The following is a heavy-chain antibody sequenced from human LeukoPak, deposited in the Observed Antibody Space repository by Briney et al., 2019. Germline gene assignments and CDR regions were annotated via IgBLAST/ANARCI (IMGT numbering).Heavy chain of an antibody. CDR2: IKQDGSEK. J-gene: IGHJ6*03. CDR1: GFTFSSYW. CDR3: AREYPIYYYYYYYMDV. V-gene: IGHV3-7*01. Sequence: GGSLRLSCAASGFTFSSYWMSWVRQAPGKGLEWVANIKQDGSEKYYVDSVKGRFTISRDNAKNSLYLQMNSLRAEDTAVYYCAREYPIYYYYYYYMDVWGKGTTVTASS.